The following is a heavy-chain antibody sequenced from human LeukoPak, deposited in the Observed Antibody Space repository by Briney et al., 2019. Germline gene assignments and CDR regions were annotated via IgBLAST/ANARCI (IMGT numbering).Heavy chain of an antibody. CDR3: AKDLALQAGYYFDY. CDR1: GVTFSSYS. V-gene: IGHV3-23*01. Sequence: PGVSLRLSCAASGVTFSSYSMSWVRQARGRGLDRFSPISGRGGSTYYAYAVRCRFPISRDNSENTLYLQMNTPTSEDTRVFYCAKDLALQAGYYFDYWGQGTLVTVSS. J-gene: IGHJ4*02. CDR2: ISGRGGST. D-gene: IGHD6-13*01.